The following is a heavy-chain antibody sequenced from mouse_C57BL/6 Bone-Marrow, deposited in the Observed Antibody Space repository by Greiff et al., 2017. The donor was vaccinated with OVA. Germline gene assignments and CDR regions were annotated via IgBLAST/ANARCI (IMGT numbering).Heavy chain of an antibody. CDR2: ISDGGSYT. D-gene: IGHD2-14*01. J-gene: IGHJ2*01. CDR3: ARIGGFFHFDY. Sequence: EVHLVESGGGLVKPGGSLKLSCAASGFTFSSYAMSWVRQTPEKRLEWVATISDGGSYTYYPDNVKGRFTISRDNAKNNLYLQMSHLKSEDTAMYYCARIGGFFHFDYWGQGTTLTVSS. V-gene: IGHV5-4*01. CDR1: GFTFSSYA.